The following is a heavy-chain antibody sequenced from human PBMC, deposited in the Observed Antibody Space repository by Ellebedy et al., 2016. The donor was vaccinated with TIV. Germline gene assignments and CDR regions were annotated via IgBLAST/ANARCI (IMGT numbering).Heavy chain of an antibody. Sequence: SETLSLTCAVYGGSFSGYYWSWIRQPPGKALEWIGEITHSGSTNQTASLRSRVTISVDTSKNQFSLEVNSVTAADTAMFYCARDVVAEQLGCWLDPWGQGTLVTVSS. V-gene: IGHV4-34*01. CDR2: ITHSGST. D-gene: IGHD6-6*01. J-gene: IGHJ5*02. CDR3: ARDVVAEQLGCWLDP. CDR1: GGSFSGYY.